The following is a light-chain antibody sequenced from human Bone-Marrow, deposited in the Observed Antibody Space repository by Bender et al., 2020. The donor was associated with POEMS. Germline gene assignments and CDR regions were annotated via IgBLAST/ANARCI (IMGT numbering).Light chain of an antibody. V-gene: IGLV3-21*02. Sequence: TQAPSVSVAPGGTARIPCGGDNIGSKSVHWFQQKPGQAPVLVVYDDNERPSGIPERFSGSTSGNTVTLTISGTQAMDEADYYCQAFDSSARVVFGGGTKLTV. CDR1: NIGSKS. CDR2: DDN. CDR3: QAFDSSARVV. J-gene: IGLJ2*01.